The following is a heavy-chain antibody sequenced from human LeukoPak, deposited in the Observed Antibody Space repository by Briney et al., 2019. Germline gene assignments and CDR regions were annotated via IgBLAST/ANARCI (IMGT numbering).Heavy chain of an antibody. CDR1: GYTFTSYY. D-gene: IGHD3-10*01. CDR3: ARLDIRTAPSEYYYYYYYMDV. CDR2: INPSGGST. J-gene: IGHJ6*03. V-gene: IGHV1-46*01. Sequence: ASVKVSCKASGYTFTSYYMHWVRQAPGQGLEWMGIINPSGGSTSYAQKFQGRVTMTRDMSTSTVYMELSSLRSEDTAVYYCARLDIRTAPSEYYYYYYYMDVWGKGTTVTISS.